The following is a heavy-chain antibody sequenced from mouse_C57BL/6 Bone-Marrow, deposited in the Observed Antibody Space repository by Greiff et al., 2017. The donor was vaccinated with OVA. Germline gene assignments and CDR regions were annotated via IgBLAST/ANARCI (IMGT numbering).Heavy chain of an antibody. J-gene: IGHJ1*03. D-gene: IGHD2-2*01. V-gene: IGHV1-54*01. Sequence: QVQLQQSGAELVRPGTSVKVSCKASGYAFTNYLIEWVKQRPGQGLEWIGVINPRSGGTNYNEKFKGKATLTADKSSSTAYMQLSSLTSEDSAVYFCARSPYLLWLRRYFDVWGTGTTVTVSS. CDR1: GYAFTNYL. CDR3: ARSPYLLWLRRYFDV. CDR2: INPRSGGT.